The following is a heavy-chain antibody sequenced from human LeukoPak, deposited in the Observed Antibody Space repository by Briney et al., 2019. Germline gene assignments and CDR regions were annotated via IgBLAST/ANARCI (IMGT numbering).Heavy chain of an antibody. J-gene: IGHJ4*02. CDR3: AREPGRVRGVIIFDY. Sequence: GGSLRLSCAASGFTVSSSYISWVRQAPGKGLEWVSAIYAGGNTYNTDSVKGRFTISRDNSKNSLYLQMNSLRAEDTAVYYCAREPGRVRGVIIFDYWGQGALVTVSS. CDR2: IYAGGNT. CDR1: GFTVSSSY. V-gene: IGHV3-66*01. D-gene: IGHD3-10*01.